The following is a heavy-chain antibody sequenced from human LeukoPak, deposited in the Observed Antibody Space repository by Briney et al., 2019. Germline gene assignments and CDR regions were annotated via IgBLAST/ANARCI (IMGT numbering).Heavy chain of an antibody. Sequence: AGGSLRLSCAASGFTVSSNYMSWVRQAPGKGLEWVSVIYSSGSTYYADSVKGRFTISRDNSKNTLYLQMNSLRAEDTAVYYCARAFVLEGRDYWGQGTLVTVSS. J-gene: IGHJ4*02. V-gene: IGHV3-53*01. D-gene: IGHD1-26*01. CDR2: IYSSGST. CDR3: ARAFVLEGRDY. CDR1: GFTVSSNY.